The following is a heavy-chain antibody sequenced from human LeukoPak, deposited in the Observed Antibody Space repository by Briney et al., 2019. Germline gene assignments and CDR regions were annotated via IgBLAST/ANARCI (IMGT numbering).Heavy chain of an antibody. J-gene: IGHJ4*02. D-gene: IGHD6-13*01. CDR2: IDPNSGGT. V-gene: IGHV1-2*02. CDR1: GYTFTGKF. CDR3: ARDQSLVAYSSTWFDY. Sequence: ASVKVSCKASGYTFTGKFIHWVRQAPGQGLEWMGWIDPNSGGTDYAQKFRGRVTMTTDTLTSTAYMELRSLRSDDTAVYYCARDQSLVAYSSTWFDYWGQGTPVTVSS.